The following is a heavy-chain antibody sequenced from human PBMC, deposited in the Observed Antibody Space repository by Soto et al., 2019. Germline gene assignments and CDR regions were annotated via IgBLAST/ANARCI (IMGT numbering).Heavy chain of an antibody. CDR1: GYTFTSYG. D-gene: IGHD2-2*02. CDR2: ISAYNGNT. CDR3: ARDIPLPGYFHLAAFDI. J-gene: IGHJ3*02. V-gene: IGHV1-18*04. Sequence: QVQLVQSGAEVKKPGASVKVSCKASGYTFTSYGISWVRQAPGQGLEWMGWISAYNGNTNYAQKLQGRVTMTTDTSTSTAYMELRSLRSDDTAVYYCARDIPLPGYFHLAAFDIWGQGTMVTVSS.